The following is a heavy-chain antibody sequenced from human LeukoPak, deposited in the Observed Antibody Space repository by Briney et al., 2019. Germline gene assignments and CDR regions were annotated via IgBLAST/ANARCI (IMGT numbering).Heavy chain of an antibody. CDR3: VRIWFADWYFDL. J-gene: IGHJ2*01. CDR1: GFTFSTYS. CDR2: ISSSSSYI. V-gene: IGHV3-21*01. Sequence: PGGSLRLSCAASGFTFSTYSMNWVRQAPGKGLGWVSSISSSSSYIYYADSMKGRFTISRDNAKNSLYLQMNSLRAEDTAVYYCVRIWFADWYFDLWGRGTLVTVSS. D-gene: IGHD3-10*01.